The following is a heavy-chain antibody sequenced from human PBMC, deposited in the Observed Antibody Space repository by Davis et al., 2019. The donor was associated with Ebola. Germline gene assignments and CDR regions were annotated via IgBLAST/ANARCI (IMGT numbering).Heavy chain of an antibody. CDR1: GLTFDDYA. Sequence: PGGSLRLSCATSGLTFDDYAMHWFRQAPGKGLEWVSGITLNSGTTAYADSVKGRFTISRDNSKNILFLQMHSLRAEDTAIYYCAKSAFSDSVTWGQGTLVTISS. CDR3: AKSAFSDSVT. J-gene: IGHJ4*02. D-gene: IGHD2-21*01. V-gene: IGHV3-9*01. CDR2: ITLNSGTT.